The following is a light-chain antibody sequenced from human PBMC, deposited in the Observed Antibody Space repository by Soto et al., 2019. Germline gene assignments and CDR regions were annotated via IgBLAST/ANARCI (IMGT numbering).Light chain of an antibody. CDR3: QQYDKWNLN. Sequence: EIVMTQSPGTLSVSTGQGATLSCRASHSVDSNLAWYQQKPGQAPRLLIFGASTRPTGIPDRFSGSGSGTEFTLTISSLQSEDFAVYYCQQYDKWNLNCGGGTKVDIK. V-gene: IGKV3D-15*01. CDR1: HSVDSN. CDR2: GAS. J-gene: IGKJ4*01.